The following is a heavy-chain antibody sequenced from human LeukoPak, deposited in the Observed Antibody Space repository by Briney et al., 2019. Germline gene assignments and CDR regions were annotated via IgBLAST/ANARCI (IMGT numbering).Heavy chain of an antibody. CDR3: ARRRGNTSGFQGYYFDY. V-gene: IGHV4-59*12. CDR2: IYYSGTT. CDR1: SDSISSYY. J-gene: IGHJ4*02. Sequence: PSETLSLTCTVSSDSISSYYWSWIRQPPGKGLEWIGYIYYSGTTKYNPSLKSRVTISIDTSKNQFSLKLSSVTAADTAVYYCARRRGNTSGFQGYYFDYWGQGTLVTVSS. D-gene: IGHD6-19*01.